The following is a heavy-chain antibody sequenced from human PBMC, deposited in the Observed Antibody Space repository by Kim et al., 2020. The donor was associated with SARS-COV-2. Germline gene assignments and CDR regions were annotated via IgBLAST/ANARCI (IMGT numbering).Heavy chain of an antibody. CDR1: GYTFTDYG. V-gene: IGHV1-18*01. Sequence: ASVKVSCKTSGYTFTDYGVAWVRQAPGQGLEWMGWISGSNGNTHFAQNLQDRLTMTTDTSTSTAYMGLKNLNSDDTAIYYCARDDTDSWIDYWGQGTLVT. D-gene: IGHD3-3*01. CDR3: ARDDTDSWIDY. J-gene: IGHJ4*02. CDR2: ISGSNGNT.